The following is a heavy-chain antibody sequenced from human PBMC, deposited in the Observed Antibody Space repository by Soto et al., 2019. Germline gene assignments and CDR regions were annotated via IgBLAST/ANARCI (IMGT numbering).Heavy chain of an antibody. D-gene: IGHD3-10*01. J-gene: IGHJ4*02. CDR1: GYSFTTYG. CDR2: ISGYGGIT. CDR3: ASYYIGSGSFYRFDS. V-gene: IGHV1-18*01. Sequence: VQLVQSGAEVKSPEASVKVSCRSSGYSFTTYGLSWVRQAPGRGLEWMGYISGYGGITHYAEKFRGRVIMTTDTSTTTAYLDLRSLRSDDTAVYYCASYYIGSGSFYRFDSWGQGTLVIVSS.